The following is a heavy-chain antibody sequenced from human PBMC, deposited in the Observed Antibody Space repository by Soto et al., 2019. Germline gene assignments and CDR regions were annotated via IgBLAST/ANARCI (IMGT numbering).Heavy chain of an antibody. J-gene: IGHJ4*02. CDR2: ISYDGSKT. V-gene: IGHV3-30*04. CDR1: AGNSRNYT. D-gene: IGHD5-18*01. CDR3: ARDRDSSYFPPPYYFDS. Sequence: GGPHRLPCAASAGNSRNYTMHLVRPAPGKGLEWVATISYDGSKTNYADSVRGRFTISRDNSKSTLFLQMDSLRPEDTAVYSCARDRDSSYFPPPYYFDSWGKGPLVPCSS.